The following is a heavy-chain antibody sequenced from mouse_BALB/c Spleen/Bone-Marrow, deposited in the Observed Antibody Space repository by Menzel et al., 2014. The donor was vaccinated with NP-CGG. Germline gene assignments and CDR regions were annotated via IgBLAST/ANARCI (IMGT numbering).Heavy chain of an antibody. V-gene: IGHV1-80*01. CDR1: GYAIISYW. CDR3: ARGRGWYLDY. D-gene: IGHD2-3*01. J-gene: IGHJ2*01. Sequence: VQLQQSGAELVRPGSSVKISCKASGYAIISYWMNWVKQRPGQGLEWIGQIYPGDGDTNYNGKFKGKATLTADKPSSTAYMQISSLTSEDSAVYFCARGRGWYLDYWGQGTTLTVSS. CDR2: IYPGDGDT.